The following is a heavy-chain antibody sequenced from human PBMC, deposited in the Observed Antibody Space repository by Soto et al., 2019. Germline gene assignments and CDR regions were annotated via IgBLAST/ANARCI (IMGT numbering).Heavy chain of an antibody. CDR3: ARLRPDCSSTSCFYYYYYMDV. Sequence: SETLSLTCAVYGGSFSGYYWSWIRQPPGKGLEWIGEINHSGSTNYNPSLKSRVTISVDTSKNQFSLKLSSVTAADTAVYYCARLRPDCSSTSCFYYYYYMDVWGKGTTVTVS. D-gene: IGHD2-2*01. CDR2: INHSGST. CDR1: GGSFSGYY. V-gene: IGHV4-34*01. J-gene: IGHJ6*03.